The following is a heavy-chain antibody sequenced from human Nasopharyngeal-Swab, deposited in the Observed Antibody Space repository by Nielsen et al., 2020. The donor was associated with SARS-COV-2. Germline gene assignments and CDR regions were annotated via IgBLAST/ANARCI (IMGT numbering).Heavy chain of an antibody. V-gene: IGHV5-51*01. Sequence: GESLKISYKGSGYSFTSYWIGWVRQMPGKGLEWMGIIYPGDSDTRYSSSFQGQVTISADKSISTAYLQWSSLKASDTAMYYCARRPTNGDYGAYGMDVWGQGTTVTVSS. CDR1: GYSFTSYW. D-gene: IGHD4-17*01. J-gene: IGHJ6*02. CDR3: ARRPTNGDYGAYGMDV. CDR2: IYPGDSDT.